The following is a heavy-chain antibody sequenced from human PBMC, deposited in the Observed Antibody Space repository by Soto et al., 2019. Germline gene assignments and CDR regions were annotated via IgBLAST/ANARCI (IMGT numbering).Heavy chain of an antibody. CDR2: ISYDGSNK. J-gene: IGHJ6*04. CDR3: AFAPTEEYYYYGMVV. V-gene: IGHV3-30*03. D-gene: IGHD2-21*01. Sequence: GGSLRLSCAASGFTFSSYGMHWVRQAPGKGLEWVAVISYDGSNKYYADSVKGRFTISRDNSKNTLYLQMNSLRAEDTAVYYCAFAPTEEYYYYGMVVLGKGTTVTV. CDR1: GFTFSSYG.